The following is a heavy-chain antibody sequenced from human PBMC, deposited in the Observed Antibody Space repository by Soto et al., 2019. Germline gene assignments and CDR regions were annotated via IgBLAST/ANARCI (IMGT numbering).Heavy chain of an antibody. Sequence: QVQLQESGPGLVKPSGTLSLICIVSGDSVTFGHHYWSWIRQPPGKGLEWIGHIFFTGATNYSPSLTSRVTRSVDSSKSQFSLNLTSVSAADSAIYYCARARPDSAGSSLGRRLDVWGQGTTVTVSS. J-gene: IGHJ6*02. CDR2: IFFTGAT. D-gene: IGHD3-10*01. V-gene: IGHV4-61*01. CDR1: GDSVTFGHHY. CDR3: ARARPDSAGSSLGRRLDV.